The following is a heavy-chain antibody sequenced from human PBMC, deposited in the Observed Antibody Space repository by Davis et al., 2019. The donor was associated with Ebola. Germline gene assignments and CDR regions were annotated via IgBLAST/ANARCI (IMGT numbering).Heavy chain of an antibody. CDR1: GGTFSGYY. V-gene: IGHV4-34*01. CDR3: ARGGARTYYYGSGSYSFVYHFDY. D-gene: IGHD3-10*01. J-gene: IGHJ4*02. CDR2: IIDSGST. Sequence: MPSETLSPTCAVYGGTFSGYYWSWIRQPPGKGLEWIGEIIDSGSTNYNPSLKSRVTISVDTSKNQISMKLNSVTAADTAVYYCARGGARTYYYGSGSYSFVYHFDYWGQGTLVTVPS.